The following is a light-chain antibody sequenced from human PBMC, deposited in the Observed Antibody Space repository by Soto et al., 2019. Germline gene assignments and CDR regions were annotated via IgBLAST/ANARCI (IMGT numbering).Light chain of an antibody. J-gene: IGKJ1*01. V-gene: IGKV1-12*01. CDR3: QQGSSFPWT. CDR2: DAS. CDR1: QRIGKW. Sequence: DIQMTQSPSSVSASVGDRVTITCRASQRIGKWLAWYQQKPGKAPKVLIYDASSQQTGVPSRFSGSGSGTDFTLTISSLQPEDIATYFCQQGSSFPWTFGQVTRVEIK.